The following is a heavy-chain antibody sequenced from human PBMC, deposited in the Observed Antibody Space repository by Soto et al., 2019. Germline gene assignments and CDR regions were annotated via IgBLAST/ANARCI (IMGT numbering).Heavy chain of an antibody. CDR1: GGSFSGYY. D-gene: IGHD3-10*01. CDR3: AREHYYGSGSYYF. V-gene: IGHV4-34*01. Sequence: SETLSLTCAVYGGSFSGYYWSWIRQPPGKGLEWIGEINHSGSTNYNPSLKSRVTISVDTSKNQFSLKLSSVTAADTAVYYCAREHYYGSGSYYFWGQGTLVTVSS. CDR2: INHSGST. J-gene: IGHJ4*02.